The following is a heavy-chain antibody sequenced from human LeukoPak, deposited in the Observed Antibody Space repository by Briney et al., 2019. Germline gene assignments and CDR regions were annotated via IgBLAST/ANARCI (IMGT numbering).Heavy chain of an antibody. CDR3: ARPGEGYSYGPEWYFDY. V-gene: IGHV3-48*03. D-gene: IGHD5-18*01. CDR1: GFTFSSYE. CDR2: ISSSGSTI. Sequence: GGSLRLSCAASGFTFSSYEMNWVRQAPGKELEWVSYISSSGSTIYYADSVKGRFTISRDNAKNSLYLQMNSLRAEDTAVYYCARPGEGYSYGPEWYFDYWGQGTLVTVSS. J-gene: IGHJ4*02.